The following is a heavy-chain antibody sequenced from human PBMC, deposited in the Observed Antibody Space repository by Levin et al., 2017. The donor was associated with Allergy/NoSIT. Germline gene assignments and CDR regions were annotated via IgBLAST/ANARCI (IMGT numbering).Heavy chain of an antibody. D-gene: IGHD1-26*01. CDR1: GGSIGSIRYY. V-gene: IGHV4-39*01. J-gene: IGHJ3*02. CDR2: VYFTGST. CDR3: AAPPSGNYDLDAFDI. Sequence: SETLSLTCTVSGGSIGSIRYYWGWIRQPPGKGLEWIGAVYFTGSTYYNPSLKSRVTISVDTSKNQFSLRLTSVTAADTAVYYCAAPPSGNYDLDAFDIWGHGTMVSVSS.